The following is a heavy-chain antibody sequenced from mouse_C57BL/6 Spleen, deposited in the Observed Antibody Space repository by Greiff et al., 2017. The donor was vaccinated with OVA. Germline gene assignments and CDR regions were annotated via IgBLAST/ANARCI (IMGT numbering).Heavy chain of an antibody. J-gene: IGHJ2*01. CDR1: GFNIKDDY. V-gene: IGHV14-4*01. D-gene: IGHD3-2*02. CDR2: IDPENGDT. Sequence: VQLKQSGAELVRPGASVKLSCTASGFNIKDDYMHWVKQRPEQGLEWIGWIDPENGDTEYASKFQGKATITADTSSNTAYLQLSSLTSEDTAVYYCTTRAAQATGDYWGQGTTLTVSS. CDR3: TTRAAQATGDY.